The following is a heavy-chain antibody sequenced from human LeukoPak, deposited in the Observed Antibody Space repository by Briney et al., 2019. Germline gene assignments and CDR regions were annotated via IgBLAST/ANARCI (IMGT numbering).Heavy chain of an antibody. D-gene: IGHD2-2*01. Sequence: PGGSLRLSCAASGFTFSSYWMSWVRQAPGKGLEWVANIKRDGSEKYYVDSVKGRFTISRDGAENSLSLQMNSLRAEDTAVYFCVRGTNTFYAGWFDPWGQGTLVTVSS. V-gene: IGHV3-7*01. CDR1: GFTFSSYW. J-gene: IGHJ5*02. CDR2: IKRDGSEK. CDR3: VRGTNTFYAGWFDP.